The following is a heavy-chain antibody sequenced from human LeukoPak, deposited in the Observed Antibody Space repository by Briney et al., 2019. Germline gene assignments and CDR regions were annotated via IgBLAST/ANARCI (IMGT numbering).Heavy chain of an antibody. CDR3: ARQSSSPVGGGYDNDAFDI. D-gene: IGHD5-12*01. CDR1: GYSFTSYW. CDR2: IYPGDSDT. Sequence: GESLKISCKGSGYSFTSYWIGWVRQMPGKGLEWMGIIYPGDSDTRYSPSFQGQVTISADKSISTAYLQWSSLKASDTAMYYCARQSSSPVGGGYDNDAFDIWGQGTMVTVS. V-gene: IGHV5-51*01. J-gene: IGHJ3*02.